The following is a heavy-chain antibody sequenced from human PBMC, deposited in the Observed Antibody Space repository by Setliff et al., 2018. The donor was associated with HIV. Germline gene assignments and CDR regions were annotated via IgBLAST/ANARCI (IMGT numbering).Heavy chain of an antibody. D-gene: IGHD6-13*01. J-gene: IGHJ3*02. V-gene: IGHV1-18*01. CDR2: ISAYNGNT. CDR1: GYTFTSYG. Sequence: GASVKVSCKASGYTFTSYGISWVRQAPGQGLEWMGWISAYNGNTNYAQKLQGRVTMTTDTSTSTAYMELRSLRSDDTAVYYCARGLGSSSWYVDVDAFDIRGQGTMVTVSS. CDR3: ARGLGSSSWYVDVDAFDI.